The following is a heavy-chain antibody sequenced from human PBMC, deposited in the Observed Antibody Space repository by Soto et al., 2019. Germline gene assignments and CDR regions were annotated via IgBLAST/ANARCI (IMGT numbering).Heavy chain of an antibody. D-gene: IGHD2-21*02. CDR3: ARGPLVVTGGMDV. CDR1: GGSISSGDYY. CDR2: IYYSGST. Sequence: QVQLQESGPGLVKPSQTLSLTCTVSGGSISSGDYYWSWIRQPPGKGLEWIGYIYYSGSTYYNPSLMSRVTISVDTSMNQLSLKLSSVTVADTAVYYCARGPLVVTGGMDVWGQGTTVIVSS. V-gene: IGHV4-30-4*01. J-gene: IGHJ6*02.